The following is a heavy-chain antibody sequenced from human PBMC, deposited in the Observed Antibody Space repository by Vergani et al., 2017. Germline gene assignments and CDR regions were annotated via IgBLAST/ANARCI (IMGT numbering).Heavy chain of an antibody. V-gene: IGHV3-30*18. CDR3: AKDHVRLWPRYGMDV. D-gene: IGHD3-10*02. Sequence: QVQLVESGGGVVQPGRSLRLSCAASGFTFSSYGMHWVRQAPGKGLEWVAVISYDGSNKYYADSVKGRFTISRDNSKNTLYLQMNSLRAEDTAMYYCAKDHVRLWPRYGMDVWGQGTTVTVSS. J-gene: IGHJ6*02. CDR1: GFTFSSYG. CDR2: ISYDGSNK.